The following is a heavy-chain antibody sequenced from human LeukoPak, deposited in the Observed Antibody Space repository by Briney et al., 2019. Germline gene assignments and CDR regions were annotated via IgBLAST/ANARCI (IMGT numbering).Heavy chain of an antibody. D-gene: IGHD3-3*01. Sequence: PGGSLRLSCAASGFTFSSYSMNWVRQAPGKGLEWVSSISSSSSYIYYADSVKGRFTISRDNAKNSLYLQMNSLRAEDTAMYYCATYFWSGYFYDHWGQGTLVTVSS. V-gene: IGHV3-21*01. CDR3: ATYFWSGYFYDH. CDR2: ISSSSSYI. CDR1: GFTFSSYS. J-gene: IGHJ4*02.